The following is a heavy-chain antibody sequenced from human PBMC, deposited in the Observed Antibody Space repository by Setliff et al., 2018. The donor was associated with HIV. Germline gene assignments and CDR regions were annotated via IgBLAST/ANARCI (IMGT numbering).Heavy chain of an antibody. J-gene: IGHJ4*02. CDR2: INHSGST. CDR3: ATRDCGDDCYFDY. CDR1: GGSFSGYY. Sequence: PSETLSLTCAVYGGSFSGYYWSWIRQPPGKGLEWIGEINHSGSTNYNPSLKSRVTISVDTSKDQFSVRLRSVTAADTAVYYCATRDCGDDCYFDYWGQGTLVTVSS. D-gene: IGHD2-21*01. V-gene: IGHV4-34*01.